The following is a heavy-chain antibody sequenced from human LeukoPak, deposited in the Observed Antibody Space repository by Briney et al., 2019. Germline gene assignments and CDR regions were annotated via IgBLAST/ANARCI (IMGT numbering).Heavy chain of an antibody. CDR2: ISSSSSYI. V-gene: IGHV3-21*01. CDR3: ARDIVVVPAALDY. CDR1: GFTFSSYW. J-gene: IGHJ4*02. D-gene: IGHD2-2*01. Sequence: GGSLRLSCAASGFTFSSYWMHWVRQAPGKGLEWVSSISSSSSYIYYADSVKGRFTISRDNAKNSLYLQMNSLRAEDTAVYYCARDIVVVPAALDYWGQGTLVTVSS.